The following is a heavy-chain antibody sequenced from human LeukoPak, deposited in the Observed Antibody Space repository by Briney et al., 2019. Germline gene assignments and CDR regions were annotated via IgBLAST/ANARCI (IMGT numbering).Heavy chain of an antibody. CDR1: GFTVSSNY. CDR3: ASLASSSWYRGVFY. Sequence: GGSLRLSCAASGFTVSSNYMSWVRQAPGKGLEWVSVIYSGGSTYYADSVKGRFTISRDNSKNTLYLQMNSLRAEDTAVYYCASLASSSWYRGVFYWGQGTLVTVSS. V-gene: IGHV3-66*01. D-gene: IGHD6-13*01. CDR2: IYSGGST. J-gene: IGHJ4*02.